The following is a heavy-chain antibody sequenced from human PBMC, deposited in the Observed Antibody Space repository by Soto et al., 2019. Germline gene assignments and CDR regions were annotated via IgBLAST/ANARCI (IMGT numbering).Heavy chain of an antibody. J-gene: IGHJ4*02. V-gene: IGHV3-33*01. CDR1: GFTFSSYG. CDR2: IWYDGSNK. D-gene: IGHD3-3*01. Sequence: GGSLRLSCAASGFTFSSYGMHWVRQAPGKGQEWVAVIWYDGSNKYYADSVKGRFTISRDNSKNTLYLQMNSLRAEDTAVYYCARVRDTFGVVINYFDFWGQGTLVTVSS. CDR3: ARVRDTFGVVINYFDF.